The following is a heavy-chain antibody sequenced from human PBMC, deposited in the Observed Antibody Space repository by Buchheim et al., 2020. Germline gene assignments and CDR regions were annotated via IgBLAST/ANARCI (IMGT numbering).Heavy chain of an antibody. V-gene: IGHV3-11*06. Sequence: QVQLVESGGGLVKPGGSPRLSCAASGFTFSDYYMSWIRQAPGKGLEWVSYISSSSSYTNYADSVQGRFTISRDNAKNSLYLQMNSLRAEDTAVYYCARDGLYSSSWYSTLGMDVWGQGTT. D-gene: IGHD6-13*01. CDR2: ISSSSSYT. CDR3: ARDGLYSSSWYSTLGMDV. CDR1: GFTFSDYY. J-gene: IGHJ6*02.